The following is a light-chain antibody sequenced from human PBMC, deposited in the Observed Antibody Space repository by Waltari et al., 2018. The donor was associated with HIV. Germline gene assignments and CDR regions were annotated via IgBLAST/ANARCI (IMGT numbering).Light chain of an antibody. CDR2: GAS. J-gene: IGKJ2*01. V-gene: IGKV1-39*01. Sequence: DIQMIQSPSSLSASVGDRVTITCRASQDITEFLNCYQQKPGKAPKLLIYGASTLESGVPSRFSGSGSGRDFTLTISSLQRDDFATDYSQQSDNMNTFGQGTKLDIK. CDR1: QDITEF. CDR3: QQSDNMNT.